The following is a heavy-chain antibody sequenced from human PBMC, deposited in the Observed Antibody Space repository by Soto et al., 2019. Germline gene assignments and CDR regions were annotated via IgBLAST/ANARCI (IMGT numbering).Heavy chain of an antibody. CDR1: GYTFSNFA. CDR3: ARAVARGVKTIYYYYGMDV. CDR2: INPGNGNT. V-gene: IGHV1-3*01. J-gene: IGHJ6*02. D-gene: IGHD3-10*01. Sequence: GASVKVSCKASGYTFSNFAMHCVRQAPGQRLEWMGWINPGNGNTKYSQTFQGRVTITRDTSASTAYMELSSLRSEDTAVYYCARAVARGVKTIYYYYGMDVWGQGTTVTVSS.